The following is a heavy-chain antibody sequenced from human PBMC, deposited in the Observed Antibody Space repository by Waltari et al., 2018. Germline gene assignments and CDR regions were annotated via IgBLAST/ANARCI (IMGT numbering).Heavy chain of an antibody. D-gene: IGHD6-13*01. CDR1: GDSISSSY. CDR2: VHSSGSY. CDR3: ARGPRQAGTSSWIFDY. J-gene: IGHJ4*02. V-gene: IGHV4-4*07. Sequence: QVQLQESGPGLLKPSETLSLTCNGSGDSISSSYWSWIRQPAGNGLEWIGCVHSSGSYNYNTSLTSRVTMSVDTSKNQFSLKLTSVTAAETAMYFCARGPRQAGTSSWIFDYWGQGILVTVSS.